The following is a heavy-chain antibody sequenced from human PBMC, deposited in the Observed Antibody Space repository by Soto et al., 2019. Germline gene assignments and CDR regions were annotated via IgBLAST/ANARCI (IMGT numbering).Heavy chain of an antibody. D-gene: IGHD3-16*01. CDR1: GFIFSNYA. CDR3: AKDRLGGGLDY. V-gene: IGHV3-23*01. CDR2: VTSRGDTT. Sequence: EVQLLQSGGGLVQPGGSLRLSCAASGFIFSNYAMNWVRQDPGKGLEWVSIVTSRGDTTYYADSVKGRFTISRDNSKNTLYLQVNSLTAEDTPVYYCAKDRLGGGLDYWGQGTLVSVSS. J-gene: IGHJ4*02.